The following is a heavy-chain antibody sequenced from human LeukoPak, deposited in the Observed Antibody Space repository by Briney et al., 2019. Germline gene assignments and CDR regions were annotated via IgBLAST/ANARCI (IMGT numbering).Heavy chain of an antibody. V-gene: IGHV5-51*01. CDR2: IYPGDSNT. Sequence: GESLKIACQVSGYSFTSYWIAWVRQMPGKGLEWMGIIYPGDSNTRYSPSFQGRVIISVDTSINTAYLQWISLKASDTAIYYCESHPMAGNGAYNWFDPWGEGTLVTVSS. CDR3: ESHPMAGNGAYNWFDP. D-gene: IGHD2-8*01. CDR1: GYSFTSYW. J-gene: IGHJ5*02.